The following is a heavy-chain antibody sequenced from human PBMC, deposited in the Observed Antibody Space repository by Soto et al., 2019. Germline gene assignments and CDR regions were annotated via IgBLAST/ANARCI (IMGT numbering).Heavy chain of an antibody. CDR3: TREGNL. J-gene: IGHJ2*01. CDR2: IRGKANNYAT. V-gene: IGHV3-73*01. CDR1: GFTFSGSA. Sequence: PGGSLRLSCAASGFTFSGSAMHWVRQASGKGLEWVGRIRGKANNYATAYAASVKGRFTISRDDSKNTAYLQMNSLETEDTALYYCTREGNLWGRGTLVTVSS.